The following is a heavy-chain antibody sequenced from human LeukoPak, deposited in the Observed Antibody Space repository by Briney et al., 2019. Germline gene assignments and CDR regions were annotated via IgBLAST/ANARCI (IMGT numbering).Heavy chain of an antibody. J-gene: IGHJ4*02. CDR1: GFTFSSYG. CDR2: IRYDGSNK. V-gene: IGHV3-30*02. D-gene: IGHD3-10*01. CDR3: ASHYGSGSNGPDY. Sequence: PGGSLRLSCAASGFTFSSYGTHWVRQAPGKGLEWVAFIRYDGSNKYYADSVKGRFTISRDNSKNTLYLQMNSLRAEDTAVYYCASHYGSGSNGPDYWGQGTLVTVSS.